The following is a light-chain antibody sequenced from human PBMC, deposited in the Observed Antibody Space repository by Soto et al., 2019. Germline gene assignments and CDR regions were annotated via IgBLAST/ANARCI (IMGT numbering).Light chain of an antibody. CDR3: QQSYSTPPLT. CDR1: QSISSY. V-gene: IGKV1-39*01. CDR2: AAS. J-gene: IGKJ4*01. Sequence: DIQMTQSPSSLSASVGDRVTITCRASQSISSYLNWYQQKPGKAPKLLIYAASSLQSGVPSRFSGSGSGTDFTPPISSLQPEDVATYYCQQSYSTPPLTFGGGTKVEIK.